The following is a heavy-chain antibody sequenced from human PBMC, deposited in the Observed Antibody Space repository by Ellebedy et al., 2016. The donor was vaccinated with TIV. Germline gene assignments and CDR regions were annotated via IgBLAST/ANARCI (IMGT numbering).Heavy chain of an antibody. CDR2: ISYDGSNK. CDR3: AKLHDSSGYYGYRTIDY. J-gene: IGHJ4*02. Sequence: GGSLRLSXAASGFTFSSYAMHWVRQAPGKGLEWVAVISYDGSNKYYADSVKGRFTISRDNSKNTVYLQMNSLRAEDTAVYYCAKLHDSSGYYGYRTIDYWGQGTLVTVSS. D-gene: IGHD3-22*01. CDR1: GFTFSSYA. V-gene: IGHV3-30-3*02.